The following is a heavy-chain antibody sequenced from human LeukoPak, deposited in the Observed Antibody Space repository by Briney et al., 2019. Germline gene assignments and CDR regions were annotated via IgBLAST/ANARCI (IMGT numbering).Heavy chain of an antibody. CDR1: GFTFSSYA. Sequence: GGSLRLSCAASGFTFSSYAMSWVRQAPGKGLEWVSVISGSGGTTYYADSVKGRFTISRDNSKNMLFLQMNSLRAEDTALYYCAKLTSLYFLDYWGQGTLVTVSS. V-gene: IGHV3-23*01. D-gene: IGHD2/OR15-2a*01. J-gene: IGHJ4*02. CDR3: AKLTSLYFLDY. CDR2: ISGSGGTT.